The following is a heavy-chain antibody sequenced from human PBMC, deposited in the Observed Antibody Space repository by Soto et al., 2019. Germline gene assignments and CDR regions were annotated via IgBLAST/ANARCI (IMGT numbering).Heavy chain of an antibody. J-gene: IGHJ4*02. Sequence: GGSLRLSCAASGFTFSSYWMSWVRQAPGKGLEWVSNINKGSSEKYYADSLKGRFTNSRDNAKNSLYLQMNSLRAEDTAVYYCARNDDYDYVWGSYRSFYLDSWGQGTLVTVSS. CDR1: GFTFSSYW. CDR2: INKGSSEK. V-gene: IGHV3-7*01. D-gene: IGHD3-16*02. CDR3: ARNDDYDYVWGSYRSFYLDS.